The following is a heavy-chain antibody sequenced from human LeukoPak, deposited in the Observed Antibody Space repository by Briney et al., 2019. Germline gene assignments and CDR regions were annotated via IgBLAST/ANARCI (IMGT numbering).Heavy chain of an antibody. D-gene: IGHD3-3*01. Sequence: PGGSLRLSCAASGFTFSDYYMSWIRQAPGKGLEWVSYISSSGSTIYYADSVKGRFTISRDNAKNSLYLQMNSLRAEDTAVYYCARDLNPYYDFWSGSMDVWGKGTTVTVSS. CDR3: ARDLNPYYDFWSGSMDV. CDR2: ISSSGSTI. J-gene: IGHJ6*04. CDR1: GFTFSDYY. V-gene: IGHV3-11*04.